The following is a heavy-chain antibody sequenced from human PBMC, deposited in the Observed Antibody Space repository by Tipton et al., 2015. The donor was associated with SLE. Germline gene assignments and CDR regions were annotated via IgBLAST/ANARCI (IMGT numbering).Heavy chain of an antibody. CDR1: YGSISGYY. D-gene: IGHD2-2*01. V-gene: IGHV4-59*01. Sequence: LRLSCTVSYGSISGYYWTWIRQTPGKVLEWIGYIYFPGRTKYNPSLESRVTMSLDTSMNRFSLRLTSVSAADTAVYYCARDELVVVPASKWSYYYGMDVWGQGTTVTVSS. CDR2: IYFPGRT. J-gene: IGHJ6*02. CDR3: ARDELVVVPASKWSYYYGMDV.